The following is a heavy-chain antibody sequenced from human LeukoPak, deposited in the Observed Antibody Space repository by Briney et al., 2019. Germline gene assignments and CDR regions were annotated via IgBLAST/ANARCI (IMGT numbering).Heavy chain of an antibody. CDR3: AKTGDSSDWHPRNWFDP. CDR1: GFSFNRYA. Sequence: PGGSLRLSCAASGFSFNRYAVAWVRQAPGKGLEWVASISGGGDTTYSADSVKGRFTTSRDNSKNTLFLQMNSLRAEDTAVYYCAKTGDSSDWHPRNWFDPWGQGTLVIVSS. J-gene: IGHJ5*02. D-gene: IGHD3-9*01. V-gene: IGHV3-23*01. CDR2: ISGGGDTT.